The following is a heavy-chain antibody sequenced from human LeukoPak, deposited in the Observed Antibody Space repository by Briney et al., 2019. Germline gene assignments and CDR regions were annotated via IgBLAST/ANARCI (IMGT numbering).Heavy chain of an antibody. D-gene: IGHD1-26*01. CDR1: GFTFSSYG. Sequence: QPGGSLRLSCAASGFTFSSYGMHWVRQAPGEGLEWVAFIRYDGSNKYYADSVKGRFTISRDNSKNTLYLQMNSLRAEDTAVYYCAKSRSGSCYWDTDYWGQGTLVTVSS. J-gene: IGHJ4*02. CDR2: IRYDGSNK. V-gene: IGHV3-30*02. CDR3: AKSRSGSCYWDTDY.